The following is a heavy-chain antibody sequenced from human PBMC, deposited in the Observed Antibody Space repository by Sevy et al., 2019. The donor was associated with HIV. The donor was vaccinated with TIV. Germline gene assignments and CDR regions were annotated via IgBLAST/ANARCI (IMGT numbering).Heavy chain of an antibody. J-gene: IGHJ4*02. V-gene: IGHV3-48*03. CDR2: ISSSGSII. Sequence: SLRLSCAASGFMFSSYEMNWVRQAPGKGLEWVLYISSSGSIIYYADSVRGRFTISRDNAKNSLYLQMNSLRADDTAVYYCARDLPPSATTVAHFDYWGQGTLVTVSS. D-gene: IGHD4-17*01. CDR3: ARDLPPSATTVAHFDY. CDR1: GFMFSSYE.